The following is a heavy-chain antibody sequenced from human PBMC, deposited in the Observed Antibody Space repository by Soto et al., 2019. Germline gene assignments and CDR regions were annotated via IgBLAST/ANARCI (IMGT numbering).Heavy chain of an antibody. D-gene: IGHD1-1*01. V-gene: IGHV4-59*01. J-gene: IGHJ6*02. CDR2: IYYSGST. CDR1: GGSISSYY. Sequence: SETLSLTCTVSGGSISSYYWSWIRQPPGKGLEWIGYIYYSGSTNYNPSLKSRVTISVDTSKNQFSLKLSSVTAADTAVYYCASTAVGGYGMDVWGQVTTVNVSS. CDR3: ASTAVGGYGMDV.